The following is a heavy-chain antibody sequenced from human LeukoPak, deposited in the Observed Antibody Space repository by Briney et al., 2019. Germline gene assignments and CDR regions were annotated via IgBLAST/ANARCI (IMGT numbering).Heavy chain of an antibody. CDR2: IYYSGST. CDR1: GGSISSSSYY. J-gene: IGHJ5*02. V-gene: IGHV4-39*01. Sequence: PSETLSLTCTVSGGSISSSSYYWGWFRQPPGKGLEWIGSIYYSGSTYYNPSLKSRVTISVDTSKNQFSLKLSSVTAADTAVYYCARHHTINNWFDPWGQGTLVTVSS. CDR3: ARHHTINNWFDP. D-gene: IGHD3-9*01.